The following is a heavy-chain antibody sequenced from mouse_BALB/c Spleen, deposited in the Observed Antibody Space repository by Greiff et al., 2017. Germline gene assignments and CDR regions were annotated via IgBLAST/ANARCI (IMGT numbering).Heavy chain of an antibody. CDR2: INSNGGST. J-gene: IGHJ2*01. CDR3: ARDTTGRPFDY. D-gene: IGHD2-12*01. CDR1: GFTFSSYG. V-gene: IGHV5-6-3*01. Sequence: EVMLVESGGGLVQPGGSLKLSCAASGFTFSSYGMSWVRQTPDKRLELVATINSNGGSTYYPDSVKGRFTISRDNAKNTLYLQMSSLKSEDTAMYYCARDTTGRPFDYWGQGTTLTVSS.